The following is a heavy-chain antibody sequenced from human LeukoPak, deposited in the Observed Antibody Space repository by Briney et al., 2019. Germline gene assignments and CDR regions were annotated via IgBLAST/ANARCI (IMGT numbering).Heavy chain of an antibody. J-gene: IGHJ3*02. V-gene: IGHV3-21*01. CDR1: GFTFSSYS. CDR2: ISSSDSYI. D-gene: IGHD6-19*01. Sequence: SGGSLRLSCAASGFTFSSYSMNWVRQAPGKGLEWVSAISSSDSYIYYADSVKGRFTIPRDNAKNSLYLQMNSLRAEDTAVYYCAREGSSGWYLYAFDIWGQGTMVTVSS. CDR3: AREGSSGWYLYAFDI.